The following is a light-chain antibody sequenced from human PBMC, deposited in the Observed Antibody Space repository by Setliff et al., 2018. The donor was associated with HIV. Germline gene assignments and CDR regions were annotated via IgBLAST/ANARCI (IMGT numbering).Light chain of an antibody. CDR3: NSFTSSSAYVL. CDR2: EVT. J-gene: IGLJ2*01. CDR1: SSDVGGYKY. V-gene: IGLV2-14*01. Sequence: QSVLTQPASVSGSPGQSITLSCTGTSSDVGGYKYVSWYQQYPGKAPKLIIYEVTNRPSGVSNRFSGSKSGNTASLTISGLQAEDEADYYCNSFTSSSAYVLFGGGTKVTVL.